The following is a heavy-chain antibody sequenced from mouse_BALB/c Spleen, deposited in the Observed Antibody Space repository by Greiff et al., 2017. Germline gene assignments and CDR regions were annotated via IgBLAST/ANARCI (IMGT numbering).Heavy chain of an antibody. J-gene: IGHJ4*01. CDR3: ARYHGDY. CDR1: GYSITSDYA. CDR2: ISYSGST. Sequence: EVKLMESGPGLVKPSQSLSLTCTVTGYSITSDYAWNWIRQFPGNKLEWMGYISYSGSTSYNPSLKSRISITRDTSKNQFFLQLNSVTTEDTATYYCARYHGDYWGQGTSVTVSS. V-gene: IGHV3-2*02.